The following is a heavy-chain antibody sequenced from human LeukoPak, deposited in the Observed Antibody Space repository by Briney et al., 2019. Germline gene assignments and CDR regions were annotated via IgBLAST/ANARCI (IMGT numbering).Heavy chain of an antibody. Sequence: PGGPLRLSCAASGFTFSSYSMNWVRQAPGKGLEWVSSISGSGSYIYYADSVKGRFTISRDNAKNSLYLQVNSLRAEDTAVYYCARDYYGDYYFDYWGQGTLVTVSS. V-gene: IGHV3-21*01. CDR2: ISGSGSYI. CDR3: ARDYYGDYYFDY. D-gene: IGHD4-17*01. CDR1: GFTFSSYS. J-gene: IGHJ4*02.